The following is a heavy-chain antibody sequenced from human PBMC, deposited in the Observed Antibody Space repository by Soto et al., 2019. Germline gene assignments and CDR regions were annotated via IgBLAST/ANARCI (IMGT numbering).Heavy chain of an antibody. CDR1: GYTFTNYG. CDR3: AGVPEVVGYFYYYMDV. CDR2: ISAYNGNT. Sequence: QVQLLQSGAEVKKPGASVKVSCKASGYTFTNYGITWVRQAPGQGLEWMGWISAYNGNTHYTQRLQGRVTMTTDTSADTGHMELRGLKSGDKDGYYCAGVPEVVGYFYYYMDVWGKGTTVTVSS. V-gene: IGHV1-18*01. D-gene: IGHD6-6*01. J-gene: IGHJ6*03.